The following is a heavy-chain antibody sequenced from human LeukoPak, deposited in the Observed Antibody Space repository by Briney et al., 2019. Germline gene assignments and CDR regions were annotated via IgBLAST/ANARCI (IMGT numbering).Heavy chain of an antibody. J-gene: IGHJ2*01. CDR1: GFTFSNAW. Sequence: GGSLRLSCAASGFTFSNAWMSWVRQAPGKGLEWVGHIKSKTDGGTTDYAAPVKGRFTISRDDSKNTLYLQMNSLKTEDTAVYYCTTDFDGDYPLGWYFDLWGRGTLVTVSS. CDR3: TTDFDGDYPLGWYFDL. D-gene: IGHD4-17*01. CDR2: IKSKTDGGTT. V-gene: IGHV3-15*01.